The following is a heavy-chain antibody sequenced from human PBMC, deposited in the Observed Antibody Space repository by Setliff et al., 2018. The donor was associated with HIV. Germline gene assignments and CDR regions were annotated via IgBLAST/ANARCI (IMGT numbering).Heavy chain of an antibody. CDR1: GFYFRGYA. V-gene: IGHV3-30*04. D-gene: IGHD5-12*01. CDR3: AKDRGQGYSGYYGCDS. CDR2: IYFDGSDR. J-gene: IGHJ5*02. Sequence: SLRLSCEASGFYFRGYAMHWVRQAPGKGLEWVAVIYFDGSDRSYADSVKGRFTISRDNSKNTVYLEMNSLRGDDTAVYFCAKDRGQGYSGYYGCDSWGQGTLVTVSS.